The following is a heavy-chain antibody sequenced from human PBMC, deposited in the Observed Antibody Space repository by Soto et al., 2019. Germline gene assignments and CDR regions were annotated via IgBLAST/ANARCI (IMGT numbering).Heavy chain of an antibody. D-gene: IGHD3-3*01. CDR3: ASRGTYYDFWSGYYEDRGAFDI. CDR2: ISYDGSNK. Sequence: PGGSLRLSCAASGFTFSSYAMHWVRQAPGKGLEWVAVISYDGSNKYYADSVKGRFTISRDNSKNTLYLQMNSLRAEDTAVYYCASRGTYYDFWSGYYEDRGAFDIWGQGTMVTVSS. J-gene: IGHJ3*02. V-gene: IGHV3-30-3*01. CDR1: GFTFSSYA.